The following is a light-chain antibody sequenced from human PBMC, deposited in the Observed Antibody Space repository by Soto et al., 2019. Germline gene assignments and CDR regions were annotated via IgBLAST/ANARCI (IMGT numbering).Light chain of an antibody. V-gene: IGLV2-14*01. Sequence: QSVLTQPASVSGSPGQSITISCTGTSSDIGSNNYVSWFQQRPGKAPTLILYEVSNRPSGVSTHFSGSKSGNTASLTISGLLPEDGAEHYCSSYTTTTRLFGGGTKLTVL. CDR3: SSYTTTTRL. CDR1: SSDIGSNNY. CDR2: EVS. J-gene: IGLJ3*02.